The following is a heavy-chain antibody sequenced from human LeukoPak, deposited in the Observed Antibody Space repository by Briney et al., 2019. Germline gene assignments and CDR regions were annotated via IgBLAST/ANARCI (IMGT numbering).Heavy chain of an antibody. V-gene: IGHV3-20*04. D-gene: IGHD6-13*01. CDR1: GFTFDDYG. CDR2: INWNGGST. J-gene: IGHJ4*02. Sequence: GGSLRLSCAASGFTFDDYGMSWVRQAPGKGLEWVSGINWNGGSTGYADSVKGRFTISRDSAKNSLYLQMNSLRAEDTALYYCARVAGIAAAGTPDYWGQGTLVTVSS. CDR3: ARVAGIAAAGTPDY.